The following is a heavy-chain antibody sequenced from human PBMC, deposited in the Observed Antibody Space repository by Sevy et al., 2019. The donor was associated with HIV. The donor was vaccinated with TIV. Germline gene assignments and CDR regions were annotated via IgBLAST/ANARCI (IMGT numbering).Heavy chain of an antibody. V-gene: IGHV3-21*01. CDR3: AREKTILEGRYGMDV. CDR1: GFTFSTYN. D-gene: IGHD3-3*01. J-gene: IGHJ6*02. CDR2: ISSGSGFI. Sequence: GGSLRLSCATSGFTFSTYNMNWVRQAPGKGLEWVSCISSGSGFIFYADSVKGRFTISRDNAKNSLDLQMNSLRAEDAAVYYCAREKTILEGRYGMDVWGQGTTVTVSS.